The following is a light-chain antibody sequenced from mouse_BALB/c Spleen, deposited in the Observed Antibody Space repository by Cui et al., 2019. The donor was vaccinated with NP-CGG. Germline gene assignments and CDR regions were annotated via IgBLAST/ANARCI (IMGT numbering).Light chain of an antibody. J-gene: IGLJ1*01. CDR1: TGAVTTSNY. V-gene: IGLV1*01. CDR3: ALWYSNHWV. CDR2: GTN. Sequence: QDVVTQESALPTSPGETVTLTCRSSTGAVTTSNYANWVQEKPDHLFTGLIGGTNNRAPGVPARFSGSLIGDKAALTITGAQTEDEAIYFCALWYSNHWVFGGGTKLTVL.